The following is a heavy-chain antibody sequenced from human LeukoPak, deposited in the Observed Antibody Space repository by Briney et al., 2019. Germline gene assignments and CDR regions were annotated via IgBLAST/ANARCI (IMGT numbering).Heavy chain of an antibody. CDR2: IYYSGST. CDR1: GGSFSGYY. J-gene: IGHJ4*02. D-gene: IGHD3-16*02. V-gene: IGHV4-34*01. CDR3: ARSTMITFGGVIVIGGGFDY. Sequence: SETLSLTCAVYGGSFSGYYWSWIRQPPGKGLEWIGSIYYSGSTYYNPSLKSRVTISVDTSKNQFSLKLSSVTAADTAVYYCARSTMITFGGVIVIGGGFDYWGQGTLVTVSS.